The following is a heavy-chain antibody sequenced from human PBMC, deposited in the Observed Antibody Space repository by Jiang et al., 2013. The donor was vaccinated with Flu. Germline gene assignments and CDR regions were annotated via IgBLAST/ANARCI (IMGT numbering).Heavy chain of an antibody. J-gene: IGHJ4*02. CDR2: LSCGSDT. Sequence: SGAEVKKPGESLKYYPVRSSGYQIYQRTGIGWGAPDCPERPGVDGDHLSCGSDTRYRPSFHGHVTISADKSITTAYLQWSSLKASDTAMYYCARVALDCSGGYCLDFDNWGQGTLVSVFS. D-gene: IGHD2-15*01. CDR3: ARVALDCSGGYCLDFDN. CDR1: GYQIYQRTG. V-gene: IGHV5-51*01.